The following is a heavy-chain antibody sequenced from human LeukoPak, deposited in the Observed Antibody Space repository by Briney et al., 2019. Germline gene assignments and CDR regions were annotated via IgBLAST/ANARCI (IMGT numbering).Heavy chain of an antibody. Sequence: GGSLRLSCVPSRSTLRSYGLNWVRQAPGKGLEWVSFISTSSSYIYYRDSVKGRFTISRDNAKNSLFLQMNSLRAEETAVYYCARSADSSSYISISPFDYWGQGTQITASS. CDR1: RSTLRSYG. CDR3: ARSADSSSYISISPFDY. J-gene: IGHJ4*02. CDR2: ISTSSSYI. V-gene: IGHV3-21*06. D-gene: IGHD6-6*01.